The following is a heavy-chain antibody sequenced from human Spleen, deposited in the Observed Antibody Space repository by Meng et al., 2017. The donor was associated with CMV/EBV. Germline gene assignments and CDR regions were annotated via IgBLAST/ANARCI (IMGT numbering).Heavy chain of an antibody. CDR1: GFTFSRFW. CDR3: ARGYRVPLAY. CDR2: IKQDGSEK. V-gene: IGHV3-7*01. Sequence: GGSLRLSCAASGFTFSRFWMTWVRQAPGKGLEWVANIKQDGSEKYYVDSVKGQFTISRDNAKNSLYLQMNSLRAEDTAVYYCARGYRVPLAYWGQGTLVTVSS. D-gene: IGHD3-16*02. J-gene: IGHJ4*02.